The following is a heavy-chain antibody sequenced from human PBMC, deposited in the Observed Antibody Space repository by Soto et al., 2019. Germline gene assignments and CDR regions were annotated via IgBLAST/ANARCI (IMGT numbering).Heavy chain of an antibody. CDR1: GYTFTSYG. Sequence: QVQLVQSGAEVKKPGASVKVSCKASGYTFTSYGISWVRQAPGQGLEWMGWISAYNGNTNYAQKLQGRVTMTTDTTTSTAYMELRSLRSDDTAVYYCARDITGHSSSWYSYYGMDVWGQGTTVTVS. V-gene: IGHV1-18*01. CDR3: ARDITGHSSSWYSYYGMDV. CDR2: ISAYNGNT. D-gene: IGHD6-13*01. J-gene: IGHJ6*02.